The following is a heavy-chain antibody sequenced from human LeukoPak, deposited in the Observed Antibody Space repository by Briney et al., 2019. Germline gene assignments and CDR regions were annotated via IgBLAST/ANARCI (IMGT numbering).Heavy chain of an antibody. D-gene: IGHD6-13*01. J-gene: IGHJ5*02. V-gene: IGHV3-7*04. CDR3: ARPYSSSWYGWFDP. CDR2: IKQDGSEK. Sequence: PGGSLRLSCAASGFTISSYWMSWVRQAPGKGLEWVANIKQDGSEKYYVDSVRGRFTISRDNAKNSLYLQMNSLRAEDTAVYYCARPYSSSWYGWFDPWGQGTLVTVSS. CDR1: GFTISSYW.